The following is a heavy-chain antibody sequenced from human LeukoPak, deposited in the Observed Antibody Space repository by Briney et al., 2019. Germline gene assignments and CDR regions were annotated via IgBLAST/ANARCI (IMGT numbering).Heavy chain of an antibody. CDR2: IYHSGST. V-gene: IGHV4-38-2*02. J-gene: IGHJ6*03. Sequence: PSETLSLTCTVSGYSISSGYYWGWIRQPPGKGLEWIGSIYHSGSTYYNPSLKSRVTISVDTSKNQFSLKLSSVTAADTAVYYCARRAGDTKNYYYYYYMDVWGKGTTVTVSS. CDR1: GYSISSGYY. D-gene: IGHD7-27*01. CDR3: ARRAGDTKNYYYYYYMDV.